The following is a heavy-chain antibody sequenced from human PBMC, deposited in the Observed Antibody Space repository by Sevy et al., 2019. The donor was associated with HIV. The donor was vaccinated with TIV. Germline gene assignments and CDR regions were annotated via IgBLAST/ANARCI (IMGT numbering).Heavy chain of an antibody. J-gene: IGHJ3*02. CDR3: ARDLDGGNWGHAFDI. D-gene: IGHD7-27*01. CDR1: GFTFSSYN. V-gene: IGHV3-48*02. Sequence: GGSLRLSCAASGFTFSSYNMNWVRQAPGKGLEWVSYISSSSSTIYYADSVKGRFTISRDNAKNSLYLQMNSLRDEDTAVYYCARDLDGGNWGHAFDIWGQGTMVTVSS. CDR2: ISSSSSTI.